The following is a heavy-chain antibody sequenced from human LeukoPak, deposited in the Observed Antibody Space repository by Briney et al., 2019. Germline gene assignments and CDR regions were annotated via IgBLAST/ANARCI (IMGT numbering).Heavy chain of an antibody. V-gene: IGHV4-39*01. CDR2: VHYSGIT. D-gene: IGHD3-3*01. Sequence: KPSETLSLTCTVSGGSIGGSSYYWGWIRQPPGKGLEWIVTVHYSGITNSKPVPNRRATISVDAPNNLFSLNVRSVTAADTAVYYGARLEWHLVFDYWGQGSLVTVSS. CDR3: ARLEWHLVFDY. J-gene: IGHJ4*02. CDR1: GGSIGGSSYY.